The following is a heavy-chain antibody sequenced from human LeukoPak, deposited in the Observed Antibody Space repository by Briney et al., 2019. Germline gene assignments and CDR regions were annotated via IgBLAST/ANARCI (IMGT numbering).Heavy chain of an antibody. CDR1: GFSFSRFW. Sequence: GGSLRLSCAASGFSFSRFWMSWVRQAPGKGLEWVSYISSSSSTIYYADSVKGRFTISRDNGKNSLYLQMNSLRAEDTAVYYGASQLGDASDIWGQGTMVTVSS. D-gene: IGHD6-13*01. J-gene: IGHJ3*02. CDR2: ISSSSSTI. CDR3: ASQLGDASDI. V-gene: IGHV3-48*01.